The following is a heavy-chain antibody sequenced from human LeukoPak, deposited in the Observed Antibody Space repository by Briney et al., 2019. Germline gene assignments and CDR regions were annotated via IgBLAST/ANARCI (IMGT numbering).Heavy chain of an antibody. CDR1: GFTFRDFY. V-gene: IGHV3-72*01. CDR3: VSGFNSFDI. D-gene: IGHD5-12*01. Sequence: PGGSLRLSSAASGFTFRDFYMDSVRQLPGTGREWLARCGNKAANFPTFYAASGRGRFTIFRDHSKASLYLQMNSLKSEDTAVYYCVSGFNSFDIWGQGTMVAVSS. CDR2: CGNKAANFPT. J-gene: IGHJ3*02.